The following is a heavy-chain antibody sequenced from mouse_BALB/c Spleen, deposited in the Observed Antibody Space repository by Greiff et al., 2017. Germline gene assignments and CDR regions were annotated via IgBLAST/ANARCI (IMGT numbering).Heavy chain of an antibody. Sequence: VQLQQSGAELVKPGASVKLSCTASGFNIKDTYMHWVKQRPEQGLEWIGRIDPANGNTKYDPKFQGKATITADTSTNTAYLQLSSLTSEDTAVYYSASLIATTAYWGQGTLVTVSA. J-gene: IGHJ3*01. CDR2: IDPANGNT. V-gene: IGHV14-3*02. D-gene: IGHD2-4*01. CDR3: ASLIATTAY. CDR1: GFNIKDTY.